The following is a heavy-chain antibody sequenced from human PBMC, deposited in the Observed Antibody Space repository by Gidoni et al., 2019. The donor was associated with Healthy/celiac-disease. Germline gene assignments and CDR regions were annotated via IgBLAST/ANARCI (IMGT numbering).Heavy chain of an antibody. D-gene: IGHD1-26*01. CDR3: AKAVEWELLLSGFDS. CDR1: RFTFISYA. Sequence: EVQLLASGVGLVQPGGSLRLSCADSRFTFISYAMSWVRQAPGKGLGWVSTISGSGGSTYYADSVKGRFTISRDKSKNTLYLQLNTLRAEDTAVYYCAKAVEWELLLSGFDSWGQGTLVTVSS. CDR2: ISGSGGST. V-gene: IGHV3-23*01. J-gene: IGHJ4*02.